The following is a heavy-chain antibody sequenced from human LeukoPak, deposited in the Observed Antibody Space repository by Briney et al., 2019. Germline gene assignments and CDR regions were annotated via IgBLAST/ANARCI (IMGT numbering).Heavy chain of an antibody. CDR3: ARDGGRNTFRGPAKGPNAFDI. D-gene: IGHD4-23*01. V-gene: IGHV1-24*01. J-gene: IGHJ3*02. CDR2: FDPEDGET. CDR1: GYTLTELS. Sequence: GASVKVSCKGSGYTLTELSMHWVRQAPGKGLEWMGGFDPEDGETIYAQKFQGRVTMTEDTSTDTAYMELSSLRSEDTAVYYCARDGGRNTFRGPAKGPNAFDIWGQGTMVTVSS.